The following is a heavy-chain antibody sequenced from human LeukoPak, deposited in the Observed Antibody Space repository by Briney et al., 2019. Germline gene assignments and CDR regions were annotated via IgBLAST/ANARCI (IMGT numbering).Heavy chain of an antibody. CDR3: AAYGSGAYFDY. CDR1: GYTFTSYY. D-gene: IGHD3-10*01. J-gene: IGHJ4*02. V-gene: IGHV1-46*01. Sequence: ASVKVSCKASGYTFTSYYMHWVRQAPGQGLEWMGIINPSGGSTSYAQKFQGRVTMTEDTSTDTAYMELSSLRSEDTAVYYCAAYGSGAYFDYWGQGTLVTVSS. CDR2: INPSGGST.